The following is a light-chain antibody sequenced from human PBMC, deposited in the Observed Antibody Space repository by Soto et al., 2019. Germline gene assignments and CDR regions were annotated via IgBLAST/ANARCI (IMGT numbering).Light chain of an antibody. J-gene: IGLJ1*01. CDR2: SNN. V-gene: IGLV1-44*01. CDR1: SSNIGNNY. CDR3: AAWDDSLSGFSV. Sequence: HSVLTQPPSASGTPGQRVTISCSGSSSNIGNNYVNWYQQLPGTAPKLVIHSNNQRPSGVPDRFSGSKSGTSASLAISGLQSEDEADYYCAAWDDSLSGFSVFGTGTKLTVL.